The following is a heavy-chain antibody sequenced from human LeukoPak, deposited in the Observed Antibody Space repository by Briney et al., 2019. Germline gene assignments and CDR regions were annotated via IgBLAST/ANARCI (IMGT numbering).Heavy chain of an antibody. V-gene: IGHV3-23*01. Sequence: GGSLRLSCAASGFPFSSYAMSWDCQAPGKGLEWVSGISGCGGGGNTYYADSVKGRFTISRDNSKNTLYLQMKSLRAEDTAVYYCAKDRCSNGIGCYYYYMDVWGKGTTVTISS. J-gene: IGHJ6*03. CDR2: ISGCGGGGNT. CDR1: GFPFSSYA. D-gene: IGHD2-8*01. CDR3: AKDRCSNGIGCYYYYMDV.